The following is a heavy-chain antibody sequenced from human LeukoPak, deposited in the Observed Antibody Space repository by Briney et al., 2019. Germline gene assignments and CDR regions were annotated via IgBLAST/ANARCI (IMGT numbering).Heavy chain of an antibody. CDR1: GFTFSNYA. CDR3: AKRSTAIVLTSYSDL. CDR2: ISAIGNSQ. D-gene: IGHD1-26*01. J-gene: IGHJ4*02. V-gene: IGHV3-23*01. Sequence: GGSLRLSCAASGFTFSNYAMSWVRQAPGKGLEWVSVISAIGNSQYYADSVKGRFTISRDNSKKTVDLQMNSLRVDDTAVYHCAKRSTAIVLTSYSDLWGQGTLVTVSS.